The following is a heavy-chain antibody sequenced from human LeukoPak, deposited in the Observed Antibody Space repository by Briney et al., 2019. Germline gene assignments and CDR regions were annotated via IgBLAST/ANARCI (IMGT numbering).Heavy chain of an antibody. CDR2: RNQGGIET. D-gene: IGHD1-1*01. CDR1: GFTFPYYW. Sequence: GGSLRLSCAASGFTFPYYWMSWVRQAPGKGLEWVANRNQGGIETYYVDSIKGRFTISRDNAKNLLYLQMNSLRVEDTALYFCARAGGHGTTAYWGQGTLVIVS. V-gene: IGHV3-7*01. CDR3: ARAGGHGTTAY. J-gene: IGHJ4*02.